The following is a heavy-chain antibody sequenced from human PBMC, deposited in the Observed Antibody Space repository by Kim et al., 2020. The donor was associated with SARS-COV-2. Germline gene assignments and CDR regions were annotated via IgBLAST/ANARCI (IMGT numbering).Heavy chain of an antibody. Sequence: YAQQFQGRVPMTRDTSISTAYMELSRLRSDDTAVYYCARFSYGSGRYFDYWGQGTLVTVSS. J-gene: IGHJ4*02. CDR3: ARFSYGSGRYFDY. D-gene: IGHD3-10*01. V-gene: IGHV1-2*02.